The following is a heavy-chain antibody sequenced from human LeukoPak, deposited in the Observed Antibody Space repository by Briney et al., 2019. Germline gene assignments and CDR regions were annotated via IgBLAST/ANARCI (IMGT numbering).Heavy chain of an antibody. Sequence: GGSLRLSCAASGFTFSSYAMSWVRQAPGKGLEWVSAISGSGGSTYYADSVKGRFTISRDNSKNTLYLQMNSLRAEDTAVCYCAKDYHGDYAEYFQHWGQGTLVTVSS. J-gene: IGHJ1*01. CDR1: GFTFSSYA. D-gene: IGHD4-17*01. V-gene: IGHV3-23*01. CDR3: AKDYHGDYAEYFQH. CDR2: ISGSGGST.